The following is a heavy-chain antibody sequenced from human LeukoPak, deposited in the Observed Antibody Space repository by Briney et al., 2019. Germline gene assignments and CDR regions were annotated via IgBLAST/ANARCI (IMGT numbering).Heavy chain of an antibody. CDR1: GFSFSSYE. D-gene: IGHD3-9*01. J-gene: IGHJ4*02. V-gene: IGHV3-48*03. CDR3: ARDTLNGPFVISLDY. Sequence: TGGSLRLSCAASGFSFSSYEMNWVRQAPGKGLEWVSHISSDGHVGRYADSVRGRFTMSRDNAKNLLFLQMNGLRAEDTAVYYCARDTLNGPFVISLDYWGQGALVTVSS. CDR2: ISSDGHVG.